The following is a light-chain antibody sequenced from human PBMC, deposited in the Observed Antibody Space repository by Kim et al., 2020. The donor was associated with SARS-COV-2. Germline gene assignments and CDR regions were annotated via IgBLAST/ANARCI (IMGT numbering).Light chain of an antibody. CDR2: GAS. CDR3: QQYGSSPRV. V-gene: IGKV3-20*01. Sequence: EIVLTQSPGTLSLSPGERATLSCRASQSVSSSYLAWYQQKPGQAPRLLIYGASSRATGIPDRFSGSGSGTDFTLTISRLEPEDFAVYYCQQYGSSPRVFGGGTKLEI. J-gene: IGKJ4*01. CDR1: QSVSSSY.